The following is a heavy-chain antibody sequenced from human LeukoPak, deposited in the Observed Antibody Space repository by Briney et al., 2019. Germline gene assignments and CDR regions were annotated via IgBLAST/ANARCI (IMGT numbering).Heavy chain of an antibody. J-gene: IGHJ5*02. CDR1: GFTFSSYG. V-gene: IGHV4-34*08. D-gene: IGHD6-19*01. CDR2: INHSGST. Sequence: GSLRLSCAASGFTFSSYGMHWIRQSPGKGLEWIGEINHSGSTTYNPSLKSRVTISIDTSKNHFSLKLSSVTAADTAVYYCATAGYSSGWQRGENWFDPWGQGTQVTVSS. CDR3: ATAGYSSGWQRGENWFDP.